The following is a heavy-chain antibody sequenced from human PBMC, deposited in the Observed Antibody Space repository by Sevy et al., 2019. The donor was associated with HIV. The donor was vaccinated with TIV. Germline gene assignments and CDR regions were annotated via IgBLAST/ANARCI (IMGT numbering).Heavy chain of an antibody. D-gene: IGHD6-13*01. CDR2: IYYSGST. CDR1: GGSISSYY. J-gene: IGHJ3*02. V-gene: IGHV4-59*13. Sequence: SETLSLTCTVSGGSISSYYWSWIRQPPGKGLEWIGYIYYSGSTNYNPSLKSQVTISVDTSKNQFSLKLSSVTAADTAVYYCARVAAPDAFDIWGQGTMVTVSS. CDR3: ARVAAPDAFDI.